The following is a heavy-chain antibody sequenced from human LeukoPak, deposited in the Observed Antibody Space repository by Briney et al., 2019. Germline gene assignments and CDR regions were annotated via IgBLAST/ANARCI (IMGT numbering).Heavy chain of an antibody. CDR1: GYTFTSYY. D-gene: IGHD3-9*01. Sequence: GASVKVSCKASGYTFTSYYMHWVRQAPGQGLEWMGIINLSGGTTYYAQKFQGRVTMTNDMSTSTVYMELSSLRSEDTAVYHCVRGFDWLEYWGQGTLVTVSS. CDR3: VRGFDWLEY. J-gene: IGHJ4*02. CDR2: INLSGGTT. V-gene: IGHV1-46*01.